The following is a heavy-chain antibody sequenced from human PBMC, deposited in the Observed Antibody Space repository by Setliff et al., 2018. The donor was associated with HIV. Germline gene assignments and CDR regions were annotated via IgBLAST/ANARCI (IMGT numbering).Heavy chain of an antibody. CDR2: THYSGSS. CDR3: ARDVGLCGVDSWPYFYFDL. V-gene: IGHV4-59*11. CDR1: GGFISNHY. Sequence: PSETLSLTCTISGGFISNHYWNWIRQPPGKGLEWIGRTHYSGSSYYSPSLKSRVTISLDTSKNQFSLKLSSMTAADTAVYYCARDVGLCGVDSWPYFYFDLWGRGNLVTVSS. J-gene: IGHJ2*01. D-gene: IGHD2-21*02.